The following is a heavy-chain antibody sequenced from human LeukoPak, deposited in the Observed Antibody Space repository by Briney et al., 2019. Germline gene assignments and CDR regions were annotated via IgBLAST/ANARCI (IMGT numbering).Heavy chain of an antibody. Sequence: PGGSLRLSCAVSAFTFSNYAMRWVRQAPGKGLEWVSGISGSGDSTYYADSVKGRFTISRDNSKNTLYLQMNSLRAEDTAVYYCARDGLNTMVRGKIHYNYTYVWGKGTTVSISS. J-gene: IGHJ6*03. CDR2: ISGSGDST. CDR3: ARDGLNTMVRGKIHYNYTYV. D-gene: IGHD3-10*01. CDR1: AFTFSNYA. V-gene: IGHV3-23*01.